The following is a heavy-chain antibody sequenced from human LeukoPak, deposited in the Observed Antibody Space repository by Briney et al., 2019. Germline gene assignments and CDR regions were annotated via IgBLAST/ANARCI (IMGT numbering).Heavy chain of an antibody. CDR1: GFSFSPYW. D-gene: IGHD4-17*01. CDR3: ARLFGGVTTFDY. V-gene: IGHV3-7*01. CDR2: INPDGSGT. J-gene: IGHJ4*02. Sequence: GGSLRLSCAASGFSFSPYWMSWVRQGPGKGLDWVASINPDGSGTSYVDSVKGRFTISRDNAQDSLYLQMNSLSAEDTAVYYCARLFGGVTTFDYWGQGTLVTVSS.